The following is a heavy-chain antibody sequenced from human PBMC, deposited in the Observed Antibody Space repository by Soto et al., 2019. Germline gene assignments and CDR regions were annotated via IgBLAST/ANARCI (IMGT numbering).Heavy chain of an antibody. Sequence: EVQLVESGGGLVQPGGSLRLSCAASGFILSSYWMHWFRHVPGKGLVWVSRLHSDGSTTTYAGSVKGRFNISRANATNTLYLQMNSLSAEDTAVYYCARELPTSIRGGYYYSYGMNLWGQGATVTVSS. CDR1: GFILSSYW. J-gene: IGHJ6*02. CDR3: ARELPTSIRGGYYYSYGMNL. V-gene: IGHV3-74*03. D-gene: IGHD1-20*01. CDR2: LHSDGSTT.